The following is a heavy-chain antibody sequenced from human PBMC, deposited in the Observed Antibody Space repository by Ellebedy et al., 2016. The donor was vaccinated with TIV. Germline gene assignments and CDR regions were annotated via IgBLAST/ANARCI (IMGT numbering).Heavy chain of an antibody. CDR1: GFTFSSHV. CDR2: VNSVSTYM. V-gene: IGHV3-21*01. Sequence: GESLKISCVASGFTFSSHVMNWVRQAPGKGLEWVSSVNSVSTYMFYADSVKGRFTVSRDNAKNSLYLQMNNLRAEDTAVYYCARDFDTAPMKTIFDYWGHGTLVTVSS. J-gene: IGHJ4*01. CDR3: ARDFDTAPMKTIFDY. D-gene: IGHD5-18*01.